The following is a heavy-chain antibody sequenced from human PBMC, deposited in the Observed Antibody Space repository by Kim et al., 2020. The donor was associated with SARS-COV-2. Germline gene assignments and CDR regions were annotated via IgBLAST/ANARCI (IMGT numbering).Heavy chain of an antibody. J-gene: IGHJ4*02. V-gene: IGHV1-3*01. D-gene: IGHD3-9*01. Sequence: KYSQKFQGRVTITRDTSASTAYMELSSLRSEDTAVYYCATLGNTGYYFDYWGQGTLVTVSS. CDR3: ATLGNTGYYFDY.